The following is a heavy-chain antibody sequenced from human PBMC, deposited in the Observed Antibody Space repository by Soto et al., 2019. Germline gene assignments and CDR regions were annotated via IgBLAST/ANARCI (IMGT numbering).Heavy chain of an antibody. CDR1: GGSISSSSYY. CDR3: ASGAGDY. Sequence: QLQLQESGPGLVKPSETLSLTGTVSGGSISSSSYYWGWIRQPPGKGLEWIGRIYYSGSTYYNTSVTSRVTISEDTSKNQFSLKLSSVTAADTAVYYSASGAGDYWGQGNLVTVSS. V-gene: IGHV4-39*01. J-gene: IGHJ4*02. CDR2: IYYSGST. D-gene: IGHD2-15*01.